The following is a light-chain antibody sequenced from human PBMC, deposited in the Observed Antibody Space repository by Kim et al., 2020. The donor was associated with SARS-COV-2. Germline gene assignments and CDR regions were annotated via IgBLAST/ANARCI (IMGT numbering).Light chain of an antibody. CDR1: QSVSSY. V-gene: IGKV3-11*01. J-gene: IGKJ5*01. CDR3: QQRSNWPPIT. CDR2: DAS. Sequence: SPADSATLSCRASQSVSSYLAWYQQKPGQAPRLLIYDASNSATGIPARFSGSGSGTDFTLTISSLEPEDFAVYYCQQRSNWPPITLGQGTRLEIK.